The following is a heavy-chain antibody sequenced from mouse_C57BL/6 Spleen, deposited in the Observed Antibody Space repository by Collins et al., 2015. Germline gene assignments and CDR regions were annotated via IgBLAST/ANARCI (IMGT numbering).Heavy chain of an antibody. J-gene: IGHJ3*01. D-gene: IGHD2-10*02. CDR2: IRNKANGYTT. CDR3: ASGLVRFAY. V-gene: IGHV7-3*02. Sequence: EVKLVESGGGLVQPGGSLRLSCATSGFTFTDYYMSWVRQPPGKALEWLGFIRNKANGYTTEYSASVKGRFTISRDNSQSILYLQMNTLRAEDSATYYCASGLVRFAYWGQGTLVTVSA. CDR1: GFTFTDYY.